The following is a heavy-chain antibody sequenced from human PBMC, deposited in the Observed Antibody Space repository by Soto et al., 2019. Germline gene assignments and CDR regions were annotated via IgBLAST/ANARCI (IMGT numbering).Heavy chain of an antibody. CDR1: GYNFVNYW. J-gene: IGHJ6*03. V-gene: IGHV5-51*01. D-gene: IGHD4-4*01. CDR3: ARGTHSNSYYYYYMDV. CDR2: IYPDDSDT. Sequence: GESLKISCEGSGYNFVNYWIGWARQKPGKGLEWMGIIYPDDSDTKYSPSFQGQVSISVDKSISTAYLQWSSLKASDTGIYYCARGTHSNSYYYYYMDVWGKGTTVTVSS.